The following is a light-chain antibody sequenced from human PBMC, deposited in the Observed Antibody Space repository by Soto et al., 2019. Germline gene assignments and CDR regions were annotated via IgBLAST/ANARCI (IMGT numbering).Light chain of an antibody. V-gene: IGLV2-14*03. J-gene: IGLJ2*01. CDR3: SSFTSSDTLVV. CDR2: DVS. Sequence: QSVLTQPASVSGSPGQSITISCTGTSSDVGGYNFVSWYQHHPAKAPKLMIYDVSNRPSGVSNRFSGSKSGNTASLTISGRQAEDEAHYYCSSFTSSDTLVVFGGGTQLTVL. CDR1: SSDVGGYNF.